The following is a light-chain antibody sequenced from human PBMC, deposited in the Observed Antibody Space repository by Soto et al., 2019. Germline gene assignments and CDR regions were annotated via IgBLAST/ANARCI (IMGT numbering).Light chain of an antibody. CDR2: RVS. Sequence: DVVLTQSPLSLPVNFGQPASISCRSSKSLVYSDGNTHLSWVHQRPGPSPRRVIYRVSSRDSGVPDRFSGSGSGTDFTLEISRVEAEDVGIYFCTQGTRWPRTFGQGTKVEVK. CDR3: TQGTRWPRT. V-gene: IGKV2-30*01. J-gene: IGKJ1*01. CDR1: KSLVYSDGNTH.